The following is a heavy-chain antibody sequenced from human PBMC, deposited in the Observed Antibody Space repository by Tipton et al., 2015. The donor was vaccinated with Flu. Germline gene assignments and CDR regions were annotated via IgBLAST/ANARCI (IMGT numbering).Heavy chain of an antibody. D-gene: IGHD2-15*01. CDR1: GGSISSYY. J-gene: IGHJ6*02. CDR2: IYYSGST. Sequence: TLSLTCTVSGGSISSYYWSWIRQPPGKGLEWIGYIYYSGSTNYNPSLKSRVTISVDTSKNQFSLKLSSVTAADTAVYYCERGIGQDLYYYYGMDVWGQGTTVTVSS. V-gene: IGHV4-59*01. CDR3: ERGIGQDLYYYYGMDV.